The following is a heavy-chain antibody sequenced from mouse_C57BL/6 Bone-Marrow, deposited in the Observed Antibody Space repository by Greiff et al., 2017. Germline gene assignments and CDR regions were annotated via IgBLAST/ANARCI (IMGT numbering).Heavy chain of an antibody. D-gene: IGHD1-1*01. CDR2: IHPNSGST. Sequence: QVQLQQPGAELVKPGASVKLSCKASGYTFTSYWMHWVKQRPGQGLEWIGMIHPNSGSTNYNKKFKSKATLTVDKSSSTAYMQLSSLPSEDSAVYYCARRAYYYGSSTYYFDYWGQGTTLTVSS. V-gene: IGHV1-64*01. CDR3: ARRAYYYGSSTYYFDY. J-gene: IGHJ2*01. CDR1: GYTFTSYW.